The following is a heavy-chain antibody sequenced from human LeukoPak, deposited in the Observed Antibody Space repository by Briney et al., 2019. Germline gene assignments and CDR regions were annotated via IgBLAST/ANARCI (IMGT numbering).Heavy chain of an antibody. J-gene: IGHJ4*02. D-gene: IGHD3-16*01. CDR2: LYHGGTT. V-gene: IGHV4-61*05. CDR1: GGSISSSSY. Sequence: PSETLSLTCTVSGGSISSSSYWGWIRQPPGKGLEWIGSLYHGGTTNYDPSLRSRVTISVDTSESRLSLNLNSVTAADTGIYYCAGGGRWLAFDYWGLGSLVTVSS. CDR3: AGGGRWLAFDY.